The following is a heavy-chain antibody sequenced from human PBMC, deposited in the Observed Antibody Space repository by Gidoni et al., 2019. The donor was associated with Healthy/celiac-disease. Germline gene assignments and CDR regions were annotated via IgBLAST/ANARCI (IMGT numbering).Heavy chain of an antibody. Sequence: QVQLVQSGAEVKKPGSSVKVSCKASGGTFSSYASSWVRQAPGQGLEWMGGIIPIFGTANYAQKFQGRVTITEDESTRTAYMELSSLRSEDTAVYYCARDGPGAYYFDYWGQGTLVTVSS. CDR1: GGTFSSYA. CDR3: ARDGPGAYYFDY. V-gene: IGHV1-69*01. J-gene: IGHJ4*02. D-gene: IGHD3-10*01. CDR2: IIPIFGTA.